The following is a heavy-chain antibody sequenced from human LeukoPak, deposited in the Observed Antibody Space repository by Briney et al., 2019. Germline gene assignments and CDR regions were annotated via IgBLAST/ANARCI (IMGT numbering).Heavy chain of an antibody. J-gene: IGHJ4*02. CDR1: GYSFTSYW. CDR2: IYPGDSDT. V-gene: IGHV5-51*01. Sequence: GESLKISDKGSGYSFTSYWTGWGRQMPGKGLEWMGIIYPGDSDTRYSPSFQGQVTISADKSISTAYLQWSSLKASDTAMYYCARPPAYCGGDCYSDYWGQGTLVTVSS. D-gene: IGHD2-21*02. CDR3: ARPPAYCGGDCYSDY.